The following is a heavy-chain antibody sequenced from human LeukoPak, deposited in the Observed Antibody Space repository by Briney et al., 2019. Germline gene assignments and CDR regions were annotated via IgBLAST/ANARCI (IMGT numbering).Heavy chain of an antibody. CDR1: GFTFSSYA. J-gene: IGHJ6*02. Sequence: PGGSLRLSCAASGFTFSSYAMSWVRQAPGKGLEWVSGISGSGGRTHYADSVKGRFAISRDNSKSMLFLQLNSLRAEDTALYYCARDLHYYVAMDVWGQGTTVTVSS. V-gene: IGHV3-23*01. D-gene: IGHD3-10*02. CDR3: ARDLHYYVAMDV. CDR2: ISGSGGRT.